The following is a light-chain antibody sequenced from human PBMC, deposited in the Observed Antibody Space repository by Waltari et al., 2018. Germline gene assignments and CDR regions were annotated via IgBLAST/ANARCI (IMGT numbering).Light chain of an antibody. CDR2: KNN. CDR3: GTWDDSLSRPV. CDR1: SSNIESNY. Sequence: QSVLTQPPSASGTPGQRVTISCSGSSSNIESNYVYWYQQVPGTAPKVLMFKNNQRPSGGSDRFSASKSGASASLAISGLRSDDEADYYCGTWDDSLSRPVFGGGTKLTVL. V-gene: IGLV1-47*01. J-gene: IGLJ3*02.